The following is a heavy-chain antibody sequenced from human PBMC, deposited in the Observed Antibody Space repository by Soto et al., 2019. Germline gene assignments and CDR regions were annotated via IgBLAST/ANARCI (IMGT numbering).Heavy chain of an antibody. J-gene: IGHJ4*02. CDR2: INWNNAK. D-gene: IGHD3-16*02. CDR3: APRRTIYYSVLGAYRNDCFDY. Sequence: QITLKESGPTLVKPTQTLTLTCTFSGFSLSTTGQGVGWIRQPTGKVLEWLALINWNNAKRYSTSLKSRLKIPRDTSKNQVVLPKTNMDPVDAATYDCAPRRTIYYSVLGAYRNDCFDYLGQGSRVTVS. V-gene: IGHV2-5*01. CDR1: GFSLSTTGQG.